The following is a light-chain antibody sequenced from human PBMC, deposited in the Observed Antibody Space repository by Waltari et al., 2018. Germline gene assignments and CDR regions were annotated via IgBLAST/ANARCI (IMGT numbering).Light chain of an antibody. CDR2: GAS. J-gene: IGKJ3*01. V-gene: IGKV3-15*01. Sequence: EIVMTQSPATLSVSPGARATLSCRASQSVSSNLAWYQQKPGQAPRLLIYGASTRPTDIPARFSGSGSGTEFTLTISSLQSEDFAVYSCQQYNIWPPGTFGPGTKVDL. CDR3: QQYNIWPPGT. CDR1: QSVSSN.